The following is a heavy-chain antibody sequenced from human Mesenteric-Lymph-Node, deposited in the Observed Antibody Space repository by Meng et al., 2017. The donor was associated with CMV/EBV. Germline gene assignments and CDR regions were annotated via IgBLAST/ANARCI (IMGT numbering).Heavy chain of an antibody. D-gene: IGHD2/OR15-2a*01. J-gene: IGHJ4*02. CDR2: INTDGTTT. Sequence: GESLKISCAASGFTFDDYTIHWVRQAPGKGLEWVSRINTDGTTTTYADSVKGRFTISRDNANNILYLQMNSLRGEDTAVYYCARNRPPDYWGQGTLVTVSS. CDR1: GFTFDDYT. CDR3: ARNRPPDY. V-gene: IGHV3-74*01.